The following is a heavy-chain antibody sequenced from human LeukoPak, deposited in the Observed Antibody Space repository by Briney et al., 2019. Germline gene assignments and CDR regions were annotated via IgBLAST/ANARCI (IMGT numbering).Heavy chain of an antibody. Sequence: SETLSLTCTVSGADISSDNRYWGWIRQSPGKGLEWIGSIHYSGRTYHNPSLKSRVSISVDTSKNHFSLKLNSATAADTAVYYCGSSSLKYYDILTGYYDWGQGTLVTVSS. CDR2: IHYSGRT. CDR1: GADISSDNRY. CDR3: GSSSLKYYDILTGYYD. V-gene: IGHV4-39*07. J-gene: IGHJ1*01. D-gene: IGHD3-9*01.